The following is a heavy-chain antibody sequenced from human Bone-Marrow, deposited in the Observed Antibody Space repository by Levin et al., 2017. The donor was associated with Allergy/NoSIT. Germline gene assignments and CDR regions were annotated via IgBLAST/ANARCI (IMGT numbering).Heavy chain of an antibody. CDR3: ARGTLHYYDSSGYLGWFDP. CDR1: GYTFTSYD. Sequence: ASVKVSCKASGYTFTSYDINWVRQATGQGLEWMGWMNPNSGNTGYAQKFQGRVTMTRNTSISTAYMELSSLRSEDTAVYYCARGTLHYYDSSGYLGWFDPWGQGTLVTVSS. J-gene: IGHJ5*02. D-gene: IGHD3-22*01. V-gene: IGHV1-8*01. CDR2: MNPNSGNT.